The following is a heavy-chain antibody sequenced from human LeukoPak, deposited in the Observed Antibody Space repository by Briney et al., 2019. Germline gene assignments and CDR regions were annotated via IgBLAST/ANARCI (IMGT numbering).Heavy chain of an antibody. CDR1: GFTFSSYA. V-gene: IGHV3-23*01. J-gene: IGHJ4*02. CDR3: AKDMVRGVNSGFDY. Sequence: GGSLRLSCAASGFTFSSYAMSWVRQAPGKGLDWVSGISGSGGSTYYTDSVKGRFTISRDNSKNTLYLQMNSLRAEDTAVHYCAKDMVRGVNSGFDYWGQGTLVTVSS. D-gene: IGHD3-10*01. CDR2: ISGSGGST.